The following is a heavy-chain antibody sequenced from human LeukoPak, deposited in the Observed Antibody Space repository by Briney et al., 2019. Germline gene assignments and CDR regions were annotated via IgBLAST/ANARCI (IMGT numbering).Heavy chain of an antibody. CDR1: GGSFSGYY. V-gene: IGHV4-34*01. Sequence: PSETLSLTCAVYGGSFSGYYWSWIRQPPGKGLEWIGEINHSGSTNYNPSLKSRVTISVDTSKNQFSLKLSSVTAADTAVYYCARYNYYDSSGYPSRGIDYWGQGTLVTVSS. J-gene: IGHJ4*02. CDR2: INHSGST. CDR3: ARYNYYDSSGYPSRGIDY. D-gene: IGHD3-22*01.